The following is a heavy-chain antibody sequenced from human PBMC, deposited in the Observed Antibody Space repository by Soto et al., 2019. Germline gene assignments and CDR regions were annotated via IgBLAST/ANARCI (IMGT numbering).Heavy chain of an antibody. D-gene: IGHD2-8*01. CDR2: ISSSGGST. CDR3: AKNQHAMAHDY. Sequence: RIRVLQAPGKELEWVSSISSSGGSTDYADSVKGRFTISRDNSQNTLNLQMNSLRAEDTAIYFCAKNQHAMAHDYWGPGTLVTVSS. V-gene: IGHV3-23*01. J-gene: IGHJ4*02.